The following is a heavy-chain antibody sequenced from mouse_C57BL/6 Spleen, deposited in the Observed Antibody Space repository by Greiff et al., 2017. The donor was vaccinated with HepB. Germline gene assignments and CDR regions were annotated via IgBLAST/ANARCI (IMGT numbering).Heavy chain of an antibody. CDR1: GFTFSSYA. V-gene: IGHV5-9-1*02. D-gene: IGHD1-1*02. Sequence: EVKLQESGEGLVKPGGSLKLSCAASGFTFSSYAMSWVRQTPEKRLEWVAYISSGGDYIYYADTVKGRFTISRDNARNTLYLQMSSLKSEDTAMYYCTSTRGGYYAMDYWGQGTSVTVSS. J-gene: IGHJ4*01. CDR3: TSTRGGYYAMDY. CDR2: ISSGGDYI.